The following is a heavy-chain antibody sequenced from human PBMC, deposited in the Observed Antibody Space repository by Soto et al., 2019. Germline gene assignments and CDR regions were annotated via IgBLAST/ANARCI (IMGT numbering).Heavy chain of an antibody. Sequence: QVQLQESGPGLVKPSQTLSLTCTVSGGSISSGDYYWSWIRQPPGKGLEWIGYIYYSGSTYYNPSLKSRVTISVDTSKNQFSLKLSSVTAADTAVYYCARGFMITFGWNCFDPWGQGTLVTVSS. D-gene: IGHD3-16*01. V-gene: IGHV4-30-4*01. J-gene: IGHJ5*02. CDR3: ARGFMITFGWNCFDP. CDR2: IYYSGST. CDR1: GGSISSGDYY.